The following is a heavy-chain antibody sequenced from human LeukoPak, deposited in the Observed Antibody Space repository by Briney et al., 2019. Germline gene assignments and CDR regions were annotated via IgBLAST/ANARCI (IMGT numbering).Heavy chain of an antibody. V-gene: IGHV1-18*01. J-gene: IGHJ6*02. D-gene: IGHD6-13*01. CDR1: GYTFTSYG. Sequence: ASVKVSCKASGYTFTSYGISWVRQAPGQGLERMGWISAYNGNTNYAQKLQGRVTMTTDTSTSTAYMELRSLRSDDTAVYYCARGDGYSSSWYEPLYYYYYGMDVWGQGTTVTVSS. CDR2: ISAYNGNT. CDR3: ARGDGYSSSWYEPLYYYYYGMDV.